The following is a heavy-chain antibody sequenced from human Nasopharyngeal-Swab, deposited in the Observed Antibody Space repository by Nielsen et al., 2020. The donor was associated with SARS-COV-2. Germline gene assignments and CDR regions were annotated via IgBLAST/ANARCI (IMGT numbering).Heavy chain of an antibody. J-gene: IGHJ3*02. V-gene: IGHV3-30*04. CDR1: GFTFSSYA. CDR3: AAEATGTDAFDI. Sequence: GGSLTLSCAASGFTFSSYAMHWVRQAPGKGLEWVAVISYDGSNKYYADSVKGRFTISRDNSKNTRYLQMNSLRAEDTAVYYCAAEATGTDAFDIWGQGTMVTVSS. D-gene: IGHD6-13*01. CDR2: ISYDGSNK.